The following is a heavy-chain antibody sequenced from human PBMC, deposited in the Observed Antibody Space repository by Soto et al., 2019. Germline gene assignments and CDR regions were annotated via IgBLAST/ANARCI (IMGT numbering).Heavy chain of an antibody. Sequence: QVQLVQSGAEVKKPGSSVKVSCKASGRTFRHSAISWVRQAPGQGLEWMAGIIPIFGTANYAQKFQGRVTVTADESTSTAYMEQHSLRSEDTAVYYCATPPEGGYKDGMDVWGQGTTVTVSS. D-gene: IGHD5-12*01. J-gene: IGHJ6*02. CDR3: ATPPEGGYKDGMDV. CDR1: GRTFRHSA. CDR2: IIPIFGTA. V-gene: IGHV1-69*01.